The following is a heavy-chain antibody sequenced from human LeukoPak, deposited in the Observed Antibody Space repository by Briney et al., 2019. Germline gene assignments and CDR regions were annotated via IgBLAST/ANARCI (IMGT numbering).Heavy chain of an antibody. D-gene: IGHD3-16*01. CDR1: GFTFNDYS. Sequence: GGSLRLSCVASGFTFNDYSMHWVRQPPGKGLEWVSLISWDGGSRYYADSVRGRFTISKDNSKNTLYLQMNSLKTEDTAVYYCTTDWGANWGQGTLVTVSS. CDR3: TTDWGAN. CDR2: ISWDGGSR. J-gene: IGHJ4*02. V-gene: IGHV3-43*01.